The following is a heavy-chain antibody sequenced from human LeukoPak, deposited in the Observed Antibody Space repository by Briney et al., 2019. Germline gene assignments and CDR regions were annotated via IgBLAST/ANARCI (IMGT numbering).Heavy chain of an antibody. CDR3: ARELTHSSSREDAFDI. J-gene: IGHJ3*02. D-gene: IGHD6-13*01. V-gene: IGHV4-59*12. CDR2: IYYSGST. CDR1: GGSISSYY. Sequence: SETLSLTCTVSGGSISSYYWSWIRQPPGKGLEWIGYIYYSGSTYYNPSLKSRVTISVDTSKNQFSLKLSSVTAADTAVYYCARELTHSSSREDAFDIWGQGTMVTVSS.